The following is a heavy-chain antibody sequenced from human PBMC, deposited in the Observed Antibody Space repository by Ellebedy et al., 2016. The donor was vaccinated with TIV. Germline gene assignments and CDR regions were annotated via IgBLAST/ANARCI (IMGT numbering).Heavy chain of an antibody. V-gene: IGHV3-21*01. Sequence: GESLKISCAASGFTFSSYSMNWVRQAPGKGLEWVSSISSSSSYIYYADSVKGRFTISRDNAKNSLYLQMNSLRAEDTAVYYCARDFRVVATHHMDVWGQGTTVTVSS. CDR3: ARDFRVVATHHMDV. J-gene: IGHJ6*02. CDR2: ISSSSSYI. D-gene: IGHD3-3*01. CDR1: GFTFSSYS.